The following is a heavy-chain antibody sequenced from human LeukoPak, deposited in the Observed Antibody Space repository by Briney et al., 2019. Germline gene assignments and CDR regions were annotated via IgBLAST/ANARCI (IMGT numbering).Heavy chain of an antibody. J-gene: IGHJ4*02. CDR2: IKQDGSEK. Sequence: GGSLRLSCAASGFTFSSYWMSWVRQAPGKGLEWVANIKQDGSEKYYVDSVKGRFTISRDNAKNSLYLQMNSLRAEDTALYYCAKDPLGDGYNNYYFDYWGQGTPVTVSS. CDR3: AKDPLGDGYNNYYFDY. V-gene: IGHV3-7*03. CDR1: GFTFSSYW. D-gene: IGHD5-24*01.